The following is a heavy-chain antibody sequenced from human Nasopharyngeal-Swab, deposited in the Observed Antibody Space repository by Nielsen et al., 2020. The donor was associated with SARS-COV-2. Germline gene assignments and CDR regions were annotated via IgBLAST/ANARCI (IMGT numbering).Heavy chain of an antibody. CDR2: ISGGGGDSQ. J-gene: IGHJ4*02. CDR1: GFTLTSYA. D-gene: IGHD2-21*01. V-gene: IGHV3-23*01. CDR3: AKETAVIGIPLFES. Sequence: GGSLRLSCTVSGFTLTSYAMSWVRQAPGKGLEWVSGISGGGGDSQYYGDSVKGRFIISKDNSRNTLYLQMNSLRAEDTATYYCAKETAVIGIPLFESWGQGTLVTVSS.